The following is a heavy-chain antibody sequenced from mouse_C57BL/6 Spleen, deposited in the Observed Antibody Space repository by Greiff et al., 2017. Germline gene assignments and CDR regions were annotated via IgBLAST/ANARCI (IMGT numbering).Heavy chain of an antibody. D-gene: IGHD1-1*01. V-gene: IGHV1-53*01. CDR2: INPSNGGT. Sequence: QVHVKQPGTELVKPGASVKLSCKASGYTFTSYWMHWVKQRPGQGLEWIGNINPSNGGTNYNEKFKSKATLTVDKSSSTAYMQLSSLTSEDSAVYYCARSTITTVVGPLGYWGQGTTLTVSS. CDR3: ARSTITTVVGPLGY. J-gene: IGHJ2*01. CDR1: GYTFTSYW.